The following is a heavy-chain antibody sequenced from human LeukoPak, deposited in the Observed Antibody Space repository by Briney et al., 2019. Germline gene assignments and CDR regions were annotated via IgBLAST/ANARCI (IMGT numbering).Heavy chain of an antibody. D-gene: IGHD3-22*01. CDR1: GGSISSYY. V-gene: IGHV4-4*07. CDR2: IYTSGST. CDR3: ARVDYDSSGYLEPDAFDI. Sequence: TSETLSLTCAVSGGSISSYYWSWIRQPAGKGLEWIGRIYTSGSTNYNPSHKSRVTMSVDTSKNQFSLKLSSVTAADTAVYYCARVDYDSSGYLEPDAFDIWGQGTMVTVSS. J-gene: IGHJ3*02.